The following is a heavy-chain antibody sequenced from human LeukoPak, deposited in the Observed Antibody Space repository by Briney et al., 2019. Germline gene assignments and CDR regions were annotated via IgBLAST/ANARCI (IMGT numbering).Heavy chain of an antibody. Sequence: GGSLRLSCAASGFTFSSYTMNWVRQAPGKGLEWVSVISSSNNYIYYADSVKGRFTISRDNAKSSLYLQMNGLRAEDTAVYYCARGRGGYYDSTDAFDIWGQGTMVTVSS. CDR3: ARGRGGYYDSTDAFDI. V-gene: IGHV3-21*06. J-gene: IGHJ3*02. CDR1: GFTFSSYT. D-gene: IGHD3-22*01. CDR2: ISSSNNYI.